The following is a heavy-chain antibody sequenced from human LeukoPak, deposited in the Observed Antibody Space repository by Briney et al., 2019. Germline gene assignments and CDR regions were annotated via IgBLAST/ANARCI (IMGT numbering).Heavy chain of an antibody. CDR1: GFTFSSYS. CDR3: ARVAKSSDYYFEY. CDR2: ITSSSYI. V-gene: IGHV3-21*01. D-gene: IGHD2/OR15-2a*01. J-gene: IGHJ4*02. Sequence: PGGSLRLSCAASGFTFSSYSMNWVRQAPGKGLEWVSSITSSSYIYYADSVKGRFTISRDNAKNSLYLQMNSLRAEDTAVYYCARVAKSSDYYFEYWGQGTLVTVSS.